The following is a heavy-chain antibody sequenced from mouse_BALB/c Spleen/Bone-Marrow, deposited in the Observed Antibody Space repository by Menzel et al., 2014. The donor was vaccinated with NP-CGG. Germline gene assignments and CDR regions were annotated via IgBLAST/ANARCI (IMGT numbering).Heavy chain of an antibody. V-gene: IGHV1S81*02. CDR3: ARGDGFAWFAY. D-gene: IGHD3-3*01. CDR2: INPSNGRT. J-gene: IGHJ3*01. CDR1: GYTFTSYW. Sequence: VQLQQSGAELVKPGASVKLSCKASGYTFTSYWMHWVKQRPGQGLEWIEEINPSNGRTNYNEKFKSKATLTVDKSSSTAYMQLSSLTSEDSAVYYCARGDGFAWFAYWGQGTLVTVSA.